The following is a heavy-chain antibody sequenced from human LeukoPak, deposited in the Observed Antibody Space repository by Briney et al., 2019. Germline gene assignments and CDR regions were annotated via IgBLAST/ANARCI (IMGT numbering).Heavy chain of an antibody. CDR1: GGTFSSYA. D-gene: IGHD2-15*01. V-gene: IGHV1-69*13. J-gene: IGHJ6*02. CDR2: IIPIFGTA. CDR3: AQPGGDYCGGGSCYYYGMDV. Sequence: ASVKVSCKASGGTFSSYAISWVRQAPGQGLEWMGGIIPIFGTANYAQKFQGRVTITADESTSTAYMGLSSLRSEDTAVYYCAQPGGDYCGGGSCYYYGMDVWGQGTTVTVSS.